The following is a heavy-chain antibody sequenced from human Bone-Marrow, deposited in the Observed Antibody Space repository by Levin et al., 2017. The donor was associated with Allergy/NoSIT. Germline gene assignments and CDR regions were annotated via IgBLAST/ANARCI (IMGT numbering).Heavy chain of an antibody. V-gene: IGHV3-11*05. CDR3: VRDSNCRGPDCQYNGFDY. Sequence: GGSLRLSCEASGFSFNDYYMAWIRQAPGKGLEWISYISIVDSFTKYADSVKGRFTISRDSTKNSLFLQMDSLRVEDTAVYFCVRDSNCRGPDCQYNGFDYWGQGTLVIVSS. CDR1: GFSFNDYY. D-gene: IGHD1-14*01. J-gene: IGHJ4*02. CDR2: ISIVDSFT.